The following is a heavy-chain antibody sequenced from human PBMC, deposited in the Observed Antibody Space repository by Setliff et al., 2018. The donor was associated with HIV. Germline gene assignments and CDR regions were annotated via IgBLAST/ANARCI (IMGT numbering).Heavy chain of an antibody. CDR1: GGSISSYY. V-gene: IGHV4-59*01. D-gene: IGHD2-2*02. J-gene: IGHJ6*03. CDR3: VREGFYNSYYYYMDV. CDR2: IYYSGST. Sequence: SETLSLTCTVSGGSISSYYWSWIRQPPGKGLEWIGYIYYSGSTNCNPSLKSRVTISVDTSKNQFSLKLSSVTAADTAVYYCVREGFYNSYYYYMDVWGIGTTVTVSS.